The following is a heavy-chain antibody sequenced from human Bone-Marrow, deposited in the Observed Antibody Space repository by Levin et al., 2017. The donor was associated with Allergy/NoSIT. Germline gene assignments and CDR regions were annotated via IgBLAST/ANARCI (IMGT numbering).Heavy chain of an antibody. CDR3: ARGGRLTTVPWEYFQH. CDR1: GGSINSGGFY. Sequence: PSETLSLTCTVSGGSINSGGFYWSWIRQHPGKGLEWIGYIYSYGSTHYNPSLKSRVTISLDSSKNQFSLNLTSVTAADTAIYYCARGGRLTTVPWEYFQHWGQGTQVTVSS. V-gene: IGHV4-31*03. D-gene: IGHD4-17*01. CDR2: IYSYGST. J-gene: IGHJ1*01.